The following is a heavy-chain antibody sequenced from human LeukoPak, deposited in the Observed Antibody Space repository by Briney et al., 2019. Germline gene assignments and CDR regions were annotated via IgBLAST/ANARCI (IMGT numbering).Heavy chain of an antibody. J-gene: IGHJ4*02. CDR2: IFDSGST. CDR1: GGSISSYY. D-gene: IGHD6-19*01. V-gene: IGHV4-59*08. CDR3: AASARLVLQESVY. Sequence: SETLSLTCTVSGGSISSYYWNWIRQPPGKGLEWIGSIFDSGSTKYNPSLKSRVTMSVDTFKNQFSLMLSSVSAADTAVYYCAASARLVLQESVYWGQGTLVTVSS.